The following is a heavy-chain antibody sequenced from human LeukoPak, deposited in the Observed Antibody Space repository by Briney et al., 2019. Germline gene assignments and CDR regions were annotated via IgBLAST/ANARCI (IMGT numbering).Heavy chain of an antibody. CDR3: ARGKDSSGYYATGYWYFDL. V-gene: IGHV3-21*01. D-gene: IGHD3-22*01. Sequence: SCKASGDTFSSYSMNWVRQAPGKGLEWVSSISSSSSYIYYADSVKGRFTISRDNAKNSLYLQMKSLRAEDTAVYYCARGKDSSGYYATGYWYFDLWGRGTLVTVSS. J-gene: IGHJ2*01. CDR2: ISSSSSYI. CDR1: GDTFSSYS.